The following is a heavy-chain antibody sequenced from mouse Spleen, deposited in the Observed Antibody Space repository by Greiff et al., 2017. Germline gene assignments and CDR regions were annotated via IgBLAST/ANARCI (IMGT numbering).Heavy chain of an antibody. CDR3: AGYYDAMDY. CDR1: GFNIKDPY. Sequence: VQLQQSGAELVKPGASVKLSCTASGFNIKDPYMHWVKQRPEQGLEWIGRIDPANGNTKYDPKFQGKATITADTSSNTAYLQLSSLTSEDTAVYYCAGYYDAMDYWGQGTSVTVSS. J-gene: IGHJ4*01. CDR2: IDPANGNT. V-gene: IGHV14-3*02. D-gene: IGHD2-3*01.